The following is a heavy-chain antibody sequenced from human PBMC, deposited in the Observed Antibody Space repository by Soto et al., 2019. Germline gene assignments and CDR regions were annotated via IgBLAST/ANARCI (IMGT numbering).Heavy chain of an antibody. V-gene: IGHV3-23*01. D-gene: IGHD6-19*01. CDR1: GSNFKSYA. J-gene: IGHJ4*02. Sequence: GGSLRTSCSASGSNFKSYAINGVRQAPGKGLEWVASTPGSGGSSYYADSVKGRFTISRDNSKNTLYLDLNSLKAEDTAMYYCARGGSTGWFYFDFWGQGTQVTVSS. CDR3: ARGGSTGWFYFDF. CDR2: TPGSGGSS.